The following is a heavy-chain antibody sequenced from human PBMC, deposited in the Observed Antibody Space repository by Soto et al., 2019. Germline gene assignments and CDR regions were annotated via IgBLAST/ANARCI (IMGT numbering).Heavy chain of an antibody. CDR3: ARNLYDFWSGPKGWFDP. V-gene: IGHV4-30-2*01. CDR2: IYHSGST. Sequence: SETLSLTCAVSGGSISSGGYSWSWIRQPPGKGLEWIGYIYHSGSTYYNPSLKSRVTISVDRSKNQFSLKLSSVTAADTAVYYCARNLYDFWSGPKGWFDPWGQGTLVTVSS. D-gene: IGHD3-3*01. J-gene: IGHJ5*02. CDR1: GGSISSGGYS.